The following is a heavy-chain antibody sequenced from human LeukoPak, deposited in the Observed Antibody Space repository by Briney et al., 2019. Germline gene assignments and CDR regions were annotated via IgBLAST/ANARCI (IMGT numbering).Heavy chain of an antibody. Sequence: ASVKVSCKASGYIFTGYYMHWVRQAPGQGLEWMGWINPNSGGTNYAQKFQGRVTMTRDTSISTAYMELSRLRSDDTAVYYCARESSSWYEDWFDPWGQGTLVTVSS. CDR1: GYIFTGYY. D-gene: IGHD6-13*01. V-gene: IGHV1-2*02. CDR2: INPNSGGT. J-gene: IGHJ5*02. CDR3: ARESSSWYEDWFDP.